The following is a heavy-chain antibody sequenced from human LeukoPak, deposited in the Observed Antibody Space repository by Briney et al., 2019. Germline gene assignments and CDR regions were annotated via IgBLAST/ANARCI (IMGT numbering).Heavy chain of an antibody. CDR2: INTNTGNP. CDR1: GYTFTSYG. D-gene: IGHD1-26*01. Sequence: ASVKVSCKASGYTFTSYGISWVRQAPGQGLEWMGWINTNTGNPTYAQGFTGRFVFSLDTSVSTAYLQISSLKAEDTAVYYCAREGGRGSRVVGNWFDPWGQGTLVTVSS. V-gene: IGHV7-4-1*02. J-gene: IGHJ5*02. CDR3: AREGGRGSRVVGNWFDP.